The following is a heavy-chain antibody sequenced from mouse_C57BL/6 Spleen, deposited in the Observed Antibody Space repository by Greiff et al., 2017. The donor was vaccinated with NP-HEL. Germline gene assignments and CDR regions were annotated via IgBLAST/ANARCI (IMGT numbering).Heavy chain of an antibody. J-gene: IGHJ4*01. CDR3: VRHASSGYDYAMDY. CDR2: IRSKSNNYAT. D-gene: IGHD3-2*02. Sequence: EVMLVESGGGLVQPKGSLKLSCAASGFSFNTYAMNWVRQAPGTGLEWVARIRSKSNNYATYYADSVKDRFTISRDDSESMLYLQMNNLKTEDTAMYYCVRHASSGYDYAMDYWGQGTSVTVSS. CDR1: GFSFNTYA. V-gene: IGHV10-1*01.